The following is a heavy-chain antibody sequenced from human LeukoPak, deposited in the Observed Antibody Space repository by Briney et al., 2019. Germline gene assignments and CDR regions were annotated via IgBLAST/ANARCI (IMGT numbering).Heavy chain of an antibody. CDR3: ARGRKDYGDYYFDY. J-gene: IGHJ4*02. D-gene: IGHD4-17*01. CDR2: ISAYNGDT. V-gene: IGHV1-18*01. CDR1: GYTFTSYG. Sequence: ASVKVSCKASGYTFTSYGISWVRLAPGQGLEWMGWISAYNGDTNYAQKLQDRVTTTTDTSTSTAYMELRSLRSDDTAVYYCARGRKDYGDYYFDYWGQGILVTVSS.